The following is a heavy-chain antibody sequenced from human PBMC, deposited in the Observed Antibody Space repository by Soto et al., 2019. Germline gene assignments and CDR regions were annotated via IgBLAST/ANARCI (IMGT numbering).Heavy chain of an antibody. Sequence: QVQLVQSGAEVKKPGSSVKVSCKASGGTFSSYAISWVRQAPGQGLEWMGGIIPIFGTANYAQKFQGRVTITADESTSTAYMELRSLRSDDTAVYYCARVLRKALYYYYYMDVWGKGTTVTVSS. V-gene: IGHV1-69*01. CDR2: IIPIFGTA. J-gene: IGHJ6*03. CDR3: ARVLRKALYYYYYMDV. D-gene: IGHD3-16*02. CDR1: GGTFSSYA.